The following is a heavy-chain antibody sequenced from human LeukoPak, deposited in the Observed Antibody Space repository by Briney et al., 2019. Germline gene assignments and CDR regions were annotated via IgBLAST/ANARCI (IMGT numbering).Heavy chain of an antibody. CDR2: IYYSGRT. Sequence: SETVSLTCSVSGGSFSSDSFYWGWLRQPPGTGREWSGYIYYSGRTFENPSLKSRVTISVDTSKNQFSLKLSSVTAADTAVYYCARETAMISTWSAFDYWGQGILVTVSS. CDR1: GGSFSSDSFY. D-gene: IGHD5-18*01. J-gene: IGHJ4*02. CDR3: ARETAMISTWSAFDY. V-gene: IGHV4-61*01.